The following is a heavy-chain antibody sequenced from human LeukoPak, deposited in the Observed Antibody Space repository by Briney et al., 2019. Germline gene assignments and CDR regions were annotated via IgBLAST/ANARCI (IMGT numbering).Heavy chain of an antibody. CDR1: GFTFSSYW. V-gene: IGHV3-7*01. J-gene: IGHJ4*02. CDR3: ARRGPTYYYDSSGYYSNY. D-gene: IGHD3-22*01. Sequence: GGSLRLSCAASGFTFSSYWMSWVRQAPGKGLEWVANIKQDGSEKYYVDSVKGRFTISRDNAKNSLYLQMNSLRAEDAAVYYCARRGPTYYYDSSGYYSNYWGQGTLSPSPQ. CDR2: IKQDGSEK.